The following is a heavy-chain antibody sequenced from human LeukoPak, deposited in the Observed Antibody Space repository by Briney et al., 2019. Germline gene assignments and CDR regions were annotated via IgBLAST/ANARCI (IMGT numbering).Heavy chain of an antibody. CDR1: GGSFGGYY. J-gene: IGHJ1*01. Sequence: SETLSLTCAVYGGSFGGYYWSWIRQPPGKGLEWIGEINHSGSTSYNSSLKSRVTISVDTSKNQFSLKLSSVTAADTAVYYCARSSDYGGLGFFQHWGQGTLVTVSS. D-gene: IGHD4-23*01. CDR2: INHSGST. V-gene: IGHV4-34*01. CDR3: ARSSDYGGLGFFQH.